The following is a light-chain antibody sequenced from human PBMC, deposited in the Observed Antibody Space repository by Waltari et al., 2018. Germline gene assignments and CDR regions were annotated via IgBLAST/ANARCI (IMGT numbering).Light chain of an antibody. CDR2: GLH. CDR1: QSVSGNY. CDR3: QLCGASRPST. Sequence: EIVLTQSPGTLSLSPGERATLSCRASQSVSGNYLAWYQPRPGQAPMLLIPGLHNRAADFPDRFSGSGPVADFTRTSNSLGPEDFAVYFCQLCGASRPSTVGQGTKRESK. V-gene: IGKV3-20*01. J-gene: IGKJ2*01.